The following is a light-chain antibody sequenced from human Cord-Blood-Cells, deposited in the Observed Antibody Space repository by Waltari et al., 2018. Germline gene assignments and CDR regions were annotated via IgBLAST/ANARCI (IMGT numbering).Light chain of an antibody. V-gene: IGKV4-1*01. CDR3: QQYNNWPPYT. Sequence: DIVMTQSPDSLAVSLGERATINCKSRQSVLYSSNNKNYLAWYQQKPGQPPKLLIYWASTRESGVPDRFSGSGSGTDFTLTISSLQSEDFAVYYCQQYNNWPPYTFGQGTKLEIK. CDR1: QSVLYSSNNKNY. CDR2: WAS. J-gene: IGKJ2*01.